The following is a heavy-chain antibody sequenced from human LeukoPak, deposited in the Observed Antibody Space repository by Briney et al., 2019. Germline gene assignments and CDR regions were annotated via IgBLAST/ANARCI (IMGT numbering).Heavy chain of an antibody. CDR3: ARQPEGTWFDP. Sequence: PSETLSLTCAVSGGSITSHYWNWIRQPPGKGLEWLGYIFYTGTTNNNPSLKSRLTISVDTSKNRLSLQLISVDAADTALYYCARQPEGTWFDPWGQGTLVTVSS. CDR1: GGSITSHY. CDR2: IFYTGTT. D-gene: IGHD1-1*01. J-gene: IGHJ5*02. V-gene: IGHV4-59*11.